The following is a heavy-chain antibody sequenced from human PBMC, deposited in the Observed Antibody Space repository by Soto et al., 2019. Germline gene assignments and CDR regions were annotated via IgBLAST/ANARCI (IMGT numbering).Heavy chain of an antibody. CDR2: IIPIFGST. V-gene: IGHV1-46*01. Sequence: ASVKVSCKASRVAFSKFIVTWVRQAPGLGLEWVGGIIPIFGSTSYAQKFQGRVTMTRDTSTSTVYMELSSLRSEDTAVYYCARDHVGSSGYWGQGTTVTVSS. CDR1: RVAFSKFI. D-gene: IGHD6-25*01. CDR3: ARDHVGSSGY. J-gene: IGHJ6*02.